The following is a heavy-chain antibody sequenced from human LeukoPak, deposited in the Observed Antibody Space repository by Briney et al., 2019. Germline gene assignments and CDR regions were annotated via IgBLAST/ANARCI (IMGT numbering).Heavy chain of an antibody. V-gene: IGHV3-21*01. J-gene: IGHJ4*02. Sequence: GGSLRLSCAASGFIFTTYTVNWIRQAPGKGLEWVSSINSNSNYIYYADSVKGRFTISRDNAKNSLYLQMSSLRAEDTAVYYCARRSSGSPPYYFDYWGQGTLVTVSS. CDR3: ARRSSGSPPYYFDY. D-gene: IGHD1-26*01. CDR2: INSNSNYI. CDR1: GFIFTTYT.